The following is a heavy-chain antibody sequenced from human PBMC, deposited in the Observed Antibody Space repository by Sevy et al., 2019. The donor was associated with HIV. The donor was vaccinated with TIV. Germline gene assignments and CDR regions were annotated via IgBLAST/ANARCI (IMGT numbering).Heavy chain of an antibody. D-gene: IGHD2-8*01. CDR3: ARGRKTTQEWLEELDYYYGVDV. V-gene: IGHV3-23*01. CDR2: ISNSGSNT. CDR1: GFTFTNYA. Sequence: GGSLRLSCPVSGFTFTNYAMSWVRQAPGRGLEWVSTISNSGSNTHYADSVKGRFTISRDNSKNTLYLEMNSLRAEDTAVYYCARGRKTTQEWLEELDYYYGVDVWGQGTTVTVSS. J-gene: IGHJ6*02.